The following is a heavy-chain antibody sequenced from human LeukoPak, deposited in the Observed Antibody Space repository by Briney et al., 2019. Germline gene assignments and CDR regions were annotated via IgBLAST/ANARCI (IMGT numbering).Heavy chain of an antibody. CDR2: ISVYNGNT. J-gene: IGHJ4*02. CDR1: GGTFSSYA. Sequence: ASVKVSCKASGGTFSSYAISWVRQAPGQGLEWMGWISVYNGNTNYPQKLQGRVTMTTDTSTSTAYMELRSLRSDDTAVFYCARVNYRGGTFDYWGQGTLVTVSS. D-gene: IGHD4-23*01. V-gene: IGHV1-18*01. CDR3: ARVNYRGGTFDY.